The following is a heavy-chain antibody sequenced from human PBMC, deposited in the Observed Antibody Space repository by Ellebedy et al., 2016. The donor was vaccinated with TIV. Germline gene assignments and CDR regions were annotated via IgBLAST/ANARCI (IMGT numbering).Heavy chain of an antibody. Sequence: GGSLRLXCAASGFTFSNYAMTWVRQAPGKGLGWVSGIGGSGGSTYYADSVRGRFTISRDNSKNTLFLQVDSLRAEDTAVYYCAKTLGYCSDVGCPAGYYYYMDVWGKGTTVTVSS. CDR1: GFTFSNYA. V-gene: IGHV3-23*01. J-gene: IGHJ6*03. CDR3: AKTLGYCSDVGCPAGYYYYMDV. D-gene: IGHD2-15*01. CDR2: IGGSGGST.